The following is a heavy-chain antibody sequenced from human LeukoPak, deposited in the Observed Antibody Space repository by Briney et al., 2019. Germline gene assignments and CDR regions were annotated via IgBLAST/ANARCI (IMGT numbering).Heavy chain of an antibody. CDR1: GGSFSGYY. Sequence: SETLSLTCTVYGGSFSGYYWGWIRPPPGKGLEWIGEINHSGSTNYNPPRKSRVAISVDTSKNQFSLKRSSVTAADTAVYYCARGGYYDSSGDTDFDYWGQGTLVTVSS. V-gene: IGHV4-34*01. J-gene: IGHJ4*02. CDR3: ARGGYYDSSGDTDFDY. D-gene: IGHD3-22*01. CDR2: INHSGST.